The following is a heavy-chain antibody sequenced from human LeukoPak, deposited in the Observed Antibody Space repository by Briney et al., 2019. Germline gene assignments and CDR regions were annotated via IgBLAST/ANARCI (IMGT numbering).Heavy chain of an antibody. CDR2: ISDYNGNT. V-gene: IGHV1-18*01. Sequence: ASVKVSCKASGYTFTSYGINWVRQAPGQGLEWMGWISDYNGNTNYAQKIQGRVTMTTDTSTSTAYMELRRLRSDDTAVYYCARDRRYSPSYYYYYMNVWGKGTTVTVSS. D-gene: IGHD5-18*01. CDR1: GYTFTSYG. CDR3: ARDRRYSPSYYYYYMNV. J-gene: IGHJ6*03.